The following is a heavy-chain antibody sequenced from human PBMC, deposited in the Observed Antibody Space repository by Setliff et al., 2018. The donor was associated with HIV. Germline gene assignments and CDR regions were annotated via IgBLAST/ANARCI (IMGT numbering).Heavy chain of an antibody. CDR2: MVWSGTGG. D-gene: IGHD3-16*02. CDR1: GFTFSNYW. J-gene: IGHJ4*02. Sequence: GASLKISCTASGFTFSNYWMRWVRQAPGKGLEWVSSMVWSGTGGTYTDSVQGRFTISIDNAKNSLYLQMNNLRAEDTAFYYCTRQTFYLSGSYRLYYFDYWGPGTLVTVSS. V-gene: IGHV3-20*04. CDR3: TRQTFYLSGSYRLYYFDY.